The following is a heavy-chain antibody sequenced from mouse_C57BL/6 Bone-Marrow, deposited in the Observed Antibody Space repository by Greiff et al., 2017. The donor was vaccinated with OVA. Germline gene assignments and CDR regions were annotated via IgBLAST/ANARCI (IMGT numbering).Heavy chain of an antibody. Sequence: QVQLQQSGAELVRPGASVTLSCKASGYTFTDYDMHWVKQTPVHGLEWIGAIDPETGGTAYNQKFKGKAILTADKSSSTAYMELRSLTSEDSAVYCCTRGGTRGTSFDYWGQGTTLTVSS. CDR2: IDPETGGT. J-gene: IGHJ2*01. V-gene: IGHV1-15*01. CDR3: TRGGTRGTSFDY. D-gene: IGHD4-1*01. CDR1: GYTFTDYD.